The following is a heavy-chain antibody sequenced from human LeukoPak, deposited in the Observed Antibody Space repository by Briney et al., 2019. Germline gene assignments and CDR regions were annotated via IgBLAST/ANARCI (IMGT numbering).Heavy chain of an antibody. V-gene: IGHV1-2*02. Sequence: GASVKVSCKASGYAFTGYYMHWVRQAPGQGLEWMGWINPNSGGTNYAQKFQGRVTMTRDTSISTAYMELSRLRSGDTAVYYCARRGRITMVRGVINWFDPWGQGTLVTVSS. D-gene: IGHD3-10*01. CDR2: INPNSGGT. CDR3: ARRGRITMVRGVINWFDP. CDR1: GYAFTGYY. J-gene: IGHJ5*02.